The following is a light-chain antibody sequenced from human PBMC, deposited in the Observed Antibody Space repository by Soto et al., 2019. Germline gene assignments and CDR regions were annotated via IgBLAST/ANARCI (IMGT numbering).Light chain of an antibody. CDR1: QSVLYSSNNKNY. J-gene: IGKJ1*01. CDR2: WAS. Sequence: DIVMTQSPDSLAVSLGERATINCKSSQSVLYSSNNKNYLAWYQQKPRQPPKLLIYWASTRESGVPDRFSGSGSGTDFTLTISSLQAEDVAVYYCQKYYSTPRTFGQGTKVEIK. CDR3: QKYYSTPRT. V-gene: IGKV4-1*01.